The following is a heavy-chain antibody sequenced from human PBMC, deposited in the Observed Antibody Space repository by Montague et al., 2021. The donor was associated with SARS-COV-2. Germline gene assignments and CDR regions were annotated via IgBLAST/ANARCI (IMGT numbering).Heavy chain of an antibody. CDR2: ITQRGRA. J-gene: IGHJ4*02. CDR3: ARGHLSVSMIVVVFTSASYYFDY. Sequence: WVGDITQRGRANYNPSPKSRVTLSVDTSRNQFSLKLTSVTAADTAVYFCARGHLSVSMIVVVFTSASYYFDYWGQGALVAVSS. D-gene: IGHD3-22*01. V-gene: IGHV4-34*01.